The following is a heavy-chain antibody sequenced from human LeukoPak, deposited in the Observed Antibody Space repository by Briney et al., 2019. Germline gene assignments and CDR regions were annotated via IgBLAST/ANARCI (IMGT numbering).Heavy chain of an antibody. D-gene: IGHD1-1*01. CDR3: ARVGTQPSTDY. J-gene: IGHJ4*02. CDR2: IISILGIA. Sequence: GASVKVSCKASGGTFSSYAISWVRQAPGQGLEWMGRIISILGIANYAQKFQGRVTITADKSTSTAYMELSSLRSEDTAVYYCARVGTQPSTDYWGQGTLVTVSS. V-gene: IGHV1-69*04. CDR1: GGTFSSYA.